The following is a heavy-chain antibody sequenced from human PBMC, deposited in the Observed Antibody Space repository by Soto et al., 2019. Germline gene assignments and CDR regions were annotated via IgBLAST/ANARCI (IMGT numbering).Heavy chain of an antibody. CDR3: ARDLGIEMPYCMDL. CDR1: GYTLTSYG. D-gene: IGHD2-15*01. CDR2: ISAYNDNT. J-gene: IGHJ6*02. Sequence: QVQLVQSGAEVKKPGTSVKVSCKASGYTLTSYGISWVRQAPGQGLEWMGWISAYNDNTNYAQKFQGRVTMTTDTSTSTAYMELRSLRSDDTAVYYCARDLGIEMPYCMDLWGQGTTVTVSS. V-gene: IGHV1-18*01.